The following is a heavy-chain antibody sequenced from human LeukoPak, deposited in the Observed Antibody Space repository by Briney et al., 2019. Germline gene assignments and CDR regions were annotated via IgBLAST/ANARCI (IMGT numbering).Heavy chain of an antibody. J-gene: IGHJ5*02. CDR3: AKDLMRDRWFGES. D-gene: IGHD3-10*01. CDR1: GFTFSSYA. V-gene: IGHV3-30*02. CDR2: IRYEGNDK. Sequence: PGGSLRLSCAASGFTFSSYAMSWVRQAPGKGLEWVAFIRYEGNDKYYADSVKGRFTISRDNYKNTLYLVVNSLRVEDTAVYYCAKDLMRDRWFGESWGQGTLVIVSS.